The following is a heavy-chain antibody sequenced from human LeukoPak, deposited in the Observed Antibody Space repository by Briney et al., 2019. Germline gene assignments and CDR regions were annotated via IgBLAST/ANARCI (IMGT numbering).Heavy chain of an antibody. CDR3: ARGGGYDWYYFDY. CDR2: MNPNSGNT. J-gene: IGHJ4*02. Sequence: ASVKVSCKASGYTFTSYDINWVRHATGQGIEWMGWMNPNSGNTGYAQKFQGRVTMTRNTSISTAYMELCSLRSEDTAVYYCARGGGYDWYYFDYWGQGTLVTVSS. D-gene: IGHD5-12*01. V-gene: IGHV1-8*01. CDR1: GYTFTSYD.